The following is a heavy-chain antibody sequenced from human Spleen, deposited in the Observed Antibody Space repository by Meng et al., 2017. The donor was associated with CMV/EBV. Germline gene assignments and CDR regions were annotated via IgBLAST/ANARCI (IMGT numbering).Heavy chain of an antibody. D-gene: IGHD5/OR15-5a*01. J-gene: IGHJ6*02. CDR3: ASHSSTRFGMDV. V-gene: IGHV1-8*01. CDR1: GYTFSTYD. CDR2: MNRKSDNT. Sequence: ASVKVSCKASGYTFSTYDVNWVRQATGQVLEWMGWMNRKSDNTGYAQKLQGRVNMTRNTSINTAYMELSSLKSEHTAVYYCASHSSTRFGMDVWGHGTTVTVSS.